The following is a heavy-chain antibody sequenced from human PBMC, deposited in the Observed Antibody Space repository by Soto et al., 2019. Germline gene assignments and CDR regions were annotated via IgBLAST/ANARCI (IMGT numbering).Heavy chain of an antibody. CDR1: GGSISSYY. V-gene: IGHV4-59*01. Sequence: QVQLQESGPGLVKPSETLSLTCTVSGGSISSYYWSWIRQPPGKGLEWIGYIYYSGSTNYNPSLKSRVTMSVDTSKNQFSLKLSSVTAADTAVYYCARVRSGWYLGGVSGFDYWGQGTLVTVSS. D-gene: IGHD6-19*01. J-gene: IGHJ4*02. CDR3: ARVRSGWYLGGVSGFDY. CDR2: IYYSGST.